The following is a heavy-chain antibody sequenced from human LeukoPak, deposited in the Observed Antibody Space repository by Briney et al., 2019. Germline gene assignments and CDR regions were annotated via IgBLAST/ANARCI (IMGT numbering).Heavy chain of an antibody. J-gene: IGHJ4*02. D-gene: IGHD2-15*01. CDR1: GFSFSNHW. V-gene: IGHV3-7*01. CDR2: INLDGTDK. CDR3: VRNGGSLDY. Sequence: GGSLRLSCAASGFSFSNHWMSWVRQAPGKGLEWVASINLDGTDKYYVDAVKGRFTISRDNAKNSLFLEMNSLRATDTAVYYCVRNGGSLDYWGQGTLVTISS.